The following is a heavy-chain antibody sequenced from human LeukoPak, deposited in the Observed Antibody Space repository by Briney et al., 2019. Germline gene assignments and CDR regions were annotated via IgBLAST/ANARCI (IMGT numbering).Heavy chain of an antibody. Sequence: PGGSLRLSCAASGFIFSNYWMSWVRQAPGKGLEWVANIKQDGSEKSYVDSVTGRFTISRDNAKNSLYLQMTSLRAEDTAVYYCAREISSWYRTEGRFDPWGQGTLVTVSS. J-gene: IGHJ5*02. D-gene: IGHD6-13*01. CDR2: IKQDGSEK. CDR3: AREISSWYRTEGRFDP. CDR1: GFIFSNYW. V-gene: IGHV3-7*01.